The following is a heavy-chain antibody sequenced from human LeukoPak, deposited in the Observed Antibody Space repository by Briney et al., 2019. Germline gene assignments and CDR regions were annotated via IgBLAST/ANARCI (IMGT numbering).Heavy chain of an antibody. Sequence: ASVKVSCKASGYTFTSYYMHWVRQAPGQGLEWMGIINPSGGSTSYAQKFQGRVTMTRDMSTSTVYMELSSLRSEDTALYYCARDIVLIAVAVRGSFDIWGQGTMVTVSS. CDR1: GYTFTSYY. CDR3: ARDIVLIAVAVRGSFDI. V-gene: IGHV1-46*01. D-gene: IGHD6-19*01. CDR2: INPSGGST. J-gene: IGHJ3*02.